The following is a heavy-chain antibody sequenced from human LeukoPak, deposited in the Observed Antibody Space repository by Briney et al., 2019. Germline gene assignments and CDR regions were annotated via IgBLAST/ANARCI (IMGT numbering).Heavy chain of an antibody. CDR2: INQSGTT. D-gene: IGHD3-22*01. J-gene: IGHJ4*02. V-gene: IGHV4-34*01. CDR1: GGHFSDYF. Sequence: SETLSLTCAVYGGHFSDYFWSWIRQPPGRGLEWIGEINQSGTTKYNPSLKSRVTISVDMSKNQFSLKLRSVTAADTALFFCARVALAFNYRDSSGYHRYFDYWGQGTLLTVSS. CDR3: ARVALAFNYRDSSGYHRYFDY.